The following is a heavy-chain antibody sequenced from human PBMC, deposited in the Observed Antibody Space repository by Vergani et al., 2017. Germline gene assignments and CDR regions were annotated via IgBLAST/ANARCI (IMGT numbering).Heavy chain of an antibody. J-gene: IGHJ4*02. Sequence: VQLVESGGGVVQPGGSLRLSCAASGFTFSSYGMHWVRQAPGKGLEWVANIKQDGSEKYYVDSVKGRFTISRDNAKNSLYLQMNSLRAEDTAVYYCARDTFLGVAGNWGQGTLVTVSS. D-gene: IGHD6-19*01. CDR2: IKQDGSEK. CDR3: ARDTFLGVAGN. V-gene: IGHV3-7*01. CDR1: GFTFSSYG.